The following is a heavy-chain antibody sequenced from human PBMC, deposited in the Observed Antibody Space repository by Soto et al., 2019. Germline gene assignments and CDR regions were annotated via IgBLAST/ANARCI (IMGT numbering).Heavy chain of an antibody. J-gene: IGHJ6*02. CDR3: ARAVVRLRRRRGGYYYYGMDF. CDR1: GGNFSSYA. V-gene: IGHV1-69*01. D-gene: IGHD4-17*01. CDR2: IIPIFGTA. Sequence: QVQLVQSGAEVKKPGSSVKVSCKASGGNFSSYAISWVRQAPGQGLEWMGGIIPIFGTANYGQKIPGRVTITSYESTYRAYMELSNLRSEETAVYYCARAVVRLRRRRGGYYYYGMDFWGQVTTVTVCS.